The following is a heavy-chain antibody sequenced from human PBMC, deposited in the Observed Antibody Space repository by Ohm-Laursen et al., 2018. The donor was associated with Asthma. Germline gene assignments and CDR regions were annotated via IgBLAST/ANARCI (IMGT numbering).Heavy chain of an antibody. Sequence: TLSLTCAVSGGSISSGGNYWSWIRQHPGKGLEWIGYIYYSGITYSNPSLRSRVTISVDTSKNQFSLNLTSVTAADTAVYYCARGSFYYESTGYYFFDHWGQGALVTVSS. J-gene: IGHJ4*02. D-gene: IGHD3-22*01. CDR2: IYYSGIT. CDR1: GGSISSGGNY. V-gene: IGHV4-31*11. CDR3: ARGSFYYESTGYYFFDH.